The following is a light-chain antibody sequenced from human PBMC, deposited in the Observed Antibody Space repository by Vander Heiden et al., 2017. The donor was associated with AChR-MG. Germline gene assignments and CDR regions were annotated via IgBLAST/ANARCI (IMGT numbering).Light chain of an antibody. CDR3: AAWDDSLSGWV. J-gene: IGLJ3*02. CDR1: SSNIGSTY. Sequence: QSVLTQPPSASGTPGQRVTIPCSGSSSNIGSTYVYWYQQLTGTAPKLLIYRNNQRPSGVPDRCSGSKSGTSASLAISGLRAEDEADYYCAAWDDSLSGWVFGGGTKLTVL. V-gene: IGLV1-47*01. CDR2: RNN.